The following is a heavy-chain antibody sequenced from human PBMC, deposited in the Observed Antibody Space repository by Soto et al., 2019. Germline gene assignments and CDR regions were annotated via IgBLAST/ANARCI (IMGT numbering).Heavy chain of an antibody. CDR3: ARDVLPTVSDY. V-gene: IGHV4-30-4*01. J-gene: IGHJ4*02. CDR1: GGSISSRDYY. CDR2: IYYSGST. D-gene: IGHD4-4*01. Sequence: SETLSLTCTVSGGSISSRDYYWSWIRQPPGKGLEWIGYIYYSGSTYYNTSLKSRVTISVDTYKNQFSLKLSSVTAAATAVYYCARDVLPTVSDYWGQEKMLTVS.